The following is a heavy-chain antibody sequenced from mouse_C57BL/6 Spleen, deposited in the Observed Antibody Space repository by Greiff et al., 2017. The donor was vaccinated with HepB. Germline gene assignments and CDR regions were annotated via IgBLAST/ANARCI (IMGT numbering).Heavy chain of an antibody. CDR3: ARGKSKKGFDF. Sequence: VQLQQPGAELVRPGTSVKLSCKASGYTFTSYWMHWVKQRPGQGLEWIGVIDPSDSYTNYNQKFKGKATLTVDTSSSTAYMQLSSLTSEDSAVYYCARGKSKKGFDFWGQGTTLTVSS. J-gene: IGHJ2*01. V-gene: IGHV1-59*01. CDR1: GYTFTSYW. CDR2: IDPSDSYT. D-gene: IGHD2-1*01.